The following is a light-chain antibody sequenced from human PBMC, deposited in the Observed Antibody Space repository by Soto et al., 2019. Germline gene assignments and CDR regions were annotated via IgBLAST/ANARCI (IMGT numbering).Light chain of an antibody. CDR3: QQYNNWRT. V-gene: IGKV3-20*01. CDR1: QSVAGAY. CDR2: EAS. J-gene: IGKJ1*01. Sequence: DIVMPQYPGTLSLSPGDRAPLSCRASQSVAGAYVAWYQQRPGQAPRLLISEASSRATGIPDRFSGSGSGTDFTLTIDRLEPEDFAMYYCQQYNNWRTFGQGTKVDI.